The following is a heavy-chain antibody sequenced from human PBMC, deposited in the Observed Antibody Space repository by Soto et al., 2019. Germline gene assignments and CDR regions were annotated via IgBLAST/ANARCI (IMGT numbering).Heavy chain of an antibody. CDR2: IYYSGST. D-gene: IGHD3-10*01. J-gene: IGHJ4*02. Sequence: SETLSLTCTVSGGSISSGGYYWSWIRQHPGKGLEWIGYIYYSGSTYYNPSLKSRVTISVDTSKNQFSLKLSSVTAADTAVYYCARAGSYMYYFDYWGQGTLVTVSS. CDR1: GGSISSGGYY. V-gene: IGHV4-31*03. CDR3: ARAGSYMYYFDY.